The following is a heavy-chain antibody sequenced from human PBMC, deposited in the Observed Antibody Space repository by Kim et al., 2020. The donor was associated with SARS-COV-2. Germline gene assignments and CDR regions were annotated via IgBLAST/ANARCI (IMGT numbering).Heavy chain of an antibody. D-gene: IGHD1-26*01. CDR3: AREGREEPPFDY. V-gene: IGHV1-18*01. J-gene: IGHJ4*02. Sequence: NYAQKLQGRVTMTTDTSTSTAYMELRSLRSDDTAVYYCAREGREEPPFDYWGQGTLVTVSS.